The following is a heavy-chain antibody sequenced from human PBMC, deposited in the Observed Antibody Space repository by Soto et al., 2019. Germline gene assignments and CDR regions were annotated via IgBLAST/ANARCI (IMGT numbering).Heavy chain of an antibody. CDR1: GFTFSDYY. D-gene: IGHD6-6*01. J-gene: IGHJ6*02. Sequence: LRLSCAASGFTFSDYYMSWIRQAPGKGLEWVSYISSSGSTIYYADSVKGRFTISRDNAKNSLYLQMNSLRAEDTAVYYCAGANLLNSSSSVHYGMDVWGQGTTVTVSS. V-gene: IGHV3-11*01. CDR2: ISSSGSTI. CDR3: AGANLLNSSSSVHYGMDV.